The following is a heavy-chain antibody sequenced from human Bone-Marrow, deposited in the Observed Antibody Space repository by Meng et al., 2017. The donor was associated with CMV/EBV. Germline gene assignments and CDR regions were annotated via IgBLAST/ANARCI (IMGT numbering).Heavy chain of an antibody. D-gene: IGHD3-10*01. CDR2: ISGHNDNT. J-gene: IGHJ6*02. CDR3: ARVNQRRGVRPNYYYYGMDG. Sequence: ASVKVSCKASGYTFTSYGISWVRQAPGQGLEWMGWISGHNDNTKYAQKVQGRVTMTTDTSTSTAYMELRSLRSDDTAMYYCARVNQRRGVRPNYYYYGMDGWGQGTTVTVSS. CDR1: GYTFTSYG. V-gene: IGHV1-18*01.